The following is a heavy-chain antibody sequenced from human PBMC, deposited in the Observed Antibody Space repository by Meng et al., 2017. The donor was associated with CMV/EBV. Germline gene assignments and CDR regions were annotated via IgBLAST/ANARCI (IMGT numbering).Heavy chain of an antibody. D-gene: IGHD1-1*01. CDR3: VRDHNWGPDY. CDR2: IYPNSGGK. J-gene: IGHJ4*02. Sequence: QVQLELPGAEVKSTRDPVKVAFQTYGYRFSNNDMHWVRQVPGQGVEWLGWIYPNSGGKHYAQKFQDRVTMTMDTSISTVYMELSRLTADDTAVYYCVRDHNWGPDYWGQGTLVTVSS. V-gene: IGHV1-2*02. CDR1: GYRFSNND.